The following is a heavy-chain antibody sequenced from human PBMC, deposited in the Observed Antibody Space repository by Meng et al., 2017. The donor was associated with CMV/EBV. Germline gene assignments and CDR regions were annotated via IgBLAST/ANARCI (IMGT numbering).Heavy chain of an antibody. CDR1: GFTFSSYA. J-gene: IGHJ3*02. D-gene: IGHD2-2*02. CDR3: ARPTCSTSCYSLNDAFDI. CDR2: INPSGGST. Sequence: GESLKISCAASGFTFSSYAMSWVRQAPGKGLEWMGIINPSGGSTSYAQKFQGRVTMTRDTSTSTVYMELSSLRSEDTAVYYCARPTCSTSCYSLNDAFDIWGQGTMVTVSS. V-gene: IGHV1-46*01.